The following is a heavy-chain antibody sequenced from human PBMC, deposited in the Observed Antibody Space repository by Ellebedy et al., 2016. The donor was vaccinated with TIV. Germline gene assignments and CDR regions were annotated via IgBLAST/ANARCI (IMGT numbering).Heavy chain of an antibody. CDR3: ARDAYAIFGVVITDDAFDI. Sequence: ASVKVSCKASGGTFSSYAISWVRQAPGQGLEWMGGIIPIFGAANYAQKFQGRVTITADESTSTAYMELSSLRSEDTAVYYCARDAYAIFGVVITDDAFDIWGQGTMVTVSS. J-gene: IGHJ3*02. D-gene: IGHD3-3*01. CDR2: IIPIFGAA. CDR1: GGTFSSYA. V-gene: IGHV1-69*13.